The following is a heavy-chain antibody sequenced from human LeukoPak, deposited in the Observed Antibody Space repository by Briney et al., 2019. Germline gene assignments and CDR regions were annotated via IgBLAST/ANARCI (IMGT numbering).Heavy chain of an antibody. Sequence: SQTLSLTCAISGDIVSSNSAAWNWIRQSPSRGLEWLGRTYYRSKWYNDYAVSVKSRITINPDTSKNQFSLQLNSVTPEDTAVYYCARDHSVVAAAVVWYFDLWGRGTLVTVSS. V-gene: IGHV6-1*01. CDR2: TYYRSKWYN. D-gene: IGHD6-13*01. CDR1: GDIVSSNSAA. CDR3: ARDHSVVAAAVVWYFDL. J-gene: IGHJ2*01.